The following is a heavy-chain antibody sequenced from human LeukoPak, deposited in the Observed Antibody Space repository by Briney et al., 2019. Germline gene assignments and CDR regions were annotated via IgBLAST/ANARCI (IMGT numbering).Heavy chain of an antibody. V-gene: IGHV4-59*01. Sequence: SETLSLTCTVSGGSISSYYWSWIRQPPGKGLEWIGYIYYSGGTNTNYNPSLRSRVTISVDTSKNQFSLKLTSVTAADTAVYYCARGHYDFRSGYSYYFDHWGQGTLVTVSS. D-gene: IGHD3-3*01. J-gene: IGHJ4*02. CDR1: GGSISSYY. CDR3: ARGHYDFRSGYSYYFDH. CDR2: IYYSGGTNT.